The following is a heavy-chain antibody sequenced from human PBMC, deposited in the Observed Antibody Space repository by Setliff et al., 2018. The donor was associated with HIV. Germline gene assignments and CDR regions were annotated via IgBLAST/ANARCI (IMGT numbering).Heavy chain of an antibody. Sequence: GASVKVSCKASGYTFTDYYMHWVRQAPGQGLEWMGWINPNSGGTNYAQKFQGRVTMTRDTSISTAYLDLSRLTSDDTAVYSCARGGDDYGPGTWTLDYWGQGTLVTVSS. CDR2: INPNSGGT. J-gene: IGHJ4*02. CDR3: ARGGDDYGPGTWTLDY. D-gene: IGHD3-10*01. CDR1: GYTFTDYY. V-gene: IGHV1-2*02.